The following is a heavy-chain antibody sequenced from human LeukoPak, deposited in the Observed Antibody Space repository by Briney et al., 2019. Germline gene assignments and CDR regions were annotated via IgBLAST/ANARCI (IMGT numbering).Heavy chain of an antibody. CDR3: ARTYSGSYFDYYYIDV. D-gene: IGHD1-26*01. CDR2: ISYDGSNK. J-gene: IGHJ6*03. V-gene: IGHV3-30-3*01. Sequence: GRSLRLSCAASGFTFSSYAMHWVRQAPGKGLEWVAVISYDGSNKYYADSVKGRFTISRDNSKNTLYLQMNSLRAEDTAVYYCARTYSGSYFDYYYIDVWGKGTTVTVSS. CDR1: GFTFSSYA.